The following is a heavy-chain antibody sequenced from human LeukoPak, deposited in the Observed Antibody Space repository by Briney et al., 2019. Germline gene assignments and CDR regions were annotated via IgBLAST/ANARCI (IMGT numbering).Heavy chain of an antibody. J-gene: IGHJ4*02. V-gene: IGHV5-51*01. CDR2: TYPGDSET. CDR3: ARRYHDYSGYSRQFDY. Sequence: GESLKISCEGSGYSFNTYWIGWVRQMPGKGLEWMGITYPGDSETRYSPSFQGRVTISADKSISTAYLQWSSLKTSDTAMYYCARRYHDYSGYSRQFDYWGQGTLVTVSS. CDR1: GYSFNTYW. D-gene: IGHD3-22*01.